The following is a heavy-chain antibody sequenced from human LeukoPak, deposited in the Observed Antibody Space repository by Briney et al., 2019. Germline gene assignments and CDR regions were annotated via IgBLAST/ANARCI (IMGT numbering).Heavy chain of an antibody. CDR3: AKAGIYFDWLLTFDY. J-gene: IGHJ4*02. D-gene: IGHD3-9*01. CDR1: GFTFSSYA. CDR2: ISGSGGST. Sequence: GGSLRLSCAASGFTFSSYAMSWVRQAPGKGLEWVSAISGSGGSTYYADSVKGRFTISRDNSKNTLYLQMNSLRAEDTAVYYCAKAGIYFDWLLTFDYWGQGTLVTVPS. V-gene: IGHV3-23*01.